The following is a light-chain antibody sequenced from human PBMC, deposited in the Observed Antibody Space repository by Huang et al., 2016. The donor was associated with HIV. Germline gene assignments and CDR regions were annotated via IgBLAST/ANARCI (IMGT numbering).Light chain of an antibody. CDR1: KNILYTSNNKNS. V-gene: IGKV4-1*01. CDR2: WAS. Sequence: DIVMTQSPDSLAVSLGERATIKCKSSKNILYTSNNKNSLSWDQQKPGQPPKLLISWASSRKSGVPDRFSGSGSGTDFTLTISSLQAEDVGVYYCQQYYSTPWTFGQGTKVEIK. CDR3: QQYYSTPWT. J-gene: IGKJ1*01.